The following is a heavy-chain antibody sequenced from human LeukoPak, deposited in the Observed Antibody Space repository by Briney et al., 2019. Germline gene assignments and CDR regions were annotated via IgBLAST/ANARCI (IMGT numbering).Heavy chain of an antibody. CDR2: IYTSGST. Sequence: SETLSLTCTVSGGSISSSYWSWIRQPAGKGLEWIGRIYTSGSTNYNPSLKSRVTMSVDTSKNRFSLKLRSVTAADTAVYYCARGGQPLLGNWFDPWGRGTLVTVSS. CDR1: GGSISSSY. V-gene: IGHV4-4*07. CDR3: ARGGQPLLGNWFDP. J-gene: IGHJ5*02. D-gene: IGHD1-14*01.